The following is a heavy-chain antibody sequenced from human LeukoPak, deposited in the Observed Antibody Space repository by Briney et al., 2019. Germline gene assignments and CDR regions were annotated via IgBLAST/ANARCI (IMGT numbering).Heavy chain of an antibody. D-gene: IGHD2/OR15-2a*01. Sequence: PGGSLRLSCAASEFTFSSYAMQWVRQAPGKGLEWVSGISASGGSPWYADSVKGRFTISRDNSENTLYLQMNSLRAEDTAVYYCAKYVSAKGPPYALDVWGQGTTVTVSS. CDR3: AKYVSAKGPPYALDV. CDR2: ISASGGSP. V-gene: IGHV3-23*01. CDR1: EFTFSSYA. J-gene: IGHJ6*02.